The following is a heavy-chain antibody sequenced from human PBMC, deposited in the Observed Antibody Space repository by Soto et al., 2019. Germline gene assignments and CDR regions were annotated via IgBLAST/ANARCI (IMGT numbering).Heavy chain of an antibody. CDR3: ARGRSGWDYYYYYMDV. Sequence: SETLSLTCAVYGGSFSGYYWSWIRQPPGKGLEWIGEINHSGSTNYNPSLKSRVTISVDTSKNQFSLKLSSVTAADTAVYYCARGRSGWDYYYYYMDVWGKGTTVPSP. D-gene: IGHD6-19*01. CDR2: INHSGST. J-gene: IGHJ6*03. V-gene: IGHV4-34*01. CDR1: GGSFSGYY.